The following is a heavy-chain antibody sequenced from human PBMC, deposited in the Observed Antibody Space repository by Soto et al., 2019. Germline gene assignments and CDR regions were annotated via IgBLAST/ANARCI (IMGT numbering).Heavy chain of an antibody. CDR1: GFTFSSYW. D-gene: IGHD3-10*01. CDR2: INSGGSST. V-gene: IGHV3-74*01. CDR3: AREGYRGYYFDY. Sequence: GGSLRLSCAASGFTFSSYWMHWVRQAPGKGLVWVSRINSGGSSTSYADSVKGRFTISRDNAKNTLYLQMNSLRAEDTAVYYCAREGYRGYYFDYWGQGTLVTVSS. J-gene: IGHJ4*02.